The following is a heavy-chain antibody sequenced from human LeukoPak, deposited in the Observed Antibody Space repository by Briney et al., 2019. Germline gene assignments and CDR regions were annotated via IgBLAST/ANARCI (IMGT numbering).Heavy chain of an antibody. CDR1: GYTFTSYD. CDR2: MSPNSGDT. V-gene: IGHV1-8*01. D-gene: IGHD7-27*01. CDR3: ARGPPNWGYDY. J-gene: IGHJ4*02. Sequence: ASVTVSCKASGYTFTSYDFNWVRQATGQRPEWMGWMSPNSGDTGYAQKFQDRVTMTRNTSISTAYMELSSLRSDDTAVYYCARGPPNWGYDYWGPGTLVTVSS.